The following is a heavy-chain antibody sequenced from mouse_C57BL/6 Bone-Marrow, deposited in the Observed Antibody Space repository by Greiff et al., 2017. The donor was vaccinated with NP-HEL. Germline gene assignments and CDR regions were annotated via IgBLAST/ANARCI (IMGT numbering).Heavy chain of an antibody. J-gene: IGHJ2*01. V-gene: IGHV5-6*01. CDR3: ARHDYDGGYYFDY. Sequence: EVQLMESGGDLVKPGGSLKLSCAASGFTFSSYGMSWVRQTPDKRLEWVATISSGGSYTYYPDSVKGRFTISRDNAKNTLYLQMSSLKSEDTAMYYCARHDYDGGYYFDYWGQGTTLTVSS. CDR2: ISSGGSYT. CDR1: GFTFSSYG. D-gene: IGHD2-4*01.